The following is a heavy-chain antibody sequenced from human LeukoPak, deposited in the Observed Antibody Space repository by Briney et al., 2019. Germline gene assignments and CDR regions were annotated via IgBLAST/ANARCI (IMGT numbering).Heavy chain of an antibody. CDR3: ARAFTSGSSQFDY. CDR1: GGSVSSVSYY. J-gene: IGHJ4*02. CDR2: MYYSGNT. V-gene: IGHV4-61*01. D-gene: IGHD2-15*01. Sequence: SETLSLTCTVSGGSVSSVSYYWSWIRQPPGKGLEWIGYMYYSGNTNYNPSLKSRVTISVDTSKNQYSLKLSSVTAADTAVYYCARAFTSGSSQFDYWGQGTLVAVSS.